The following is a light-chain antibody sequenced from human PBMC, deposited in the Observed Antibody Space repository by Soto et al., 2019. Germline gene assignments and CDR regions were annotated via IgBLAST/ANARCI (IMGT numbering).Light chain of an antibody. CDR2: GVS. J-gene: IGKJ4*01. V-gene: IGKV3-20*01. Sequence: EIVLTQSPATLSLSPGDRATLSCRASQSVRSDYFAWYQQKPGQAPRVIIFGVSTRATAIPDRFTGSGSGTDFTLTISRLEPADFALYYRQQYGNSPHNLGGGTKVDSK. CDR3: QQYGNSPHN. CDR1: QSVRSDY.